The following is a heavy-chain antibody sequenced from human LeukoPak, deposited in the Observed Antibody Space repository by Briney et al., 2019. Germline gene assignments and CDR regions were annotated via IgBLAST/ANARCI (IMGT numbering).Heavy chain of an antibody. CDR2: MNPNSGNT. D-gene: IGHD3-9*01. CDR3: ARGFGALRYFDWLDYYYYGMDV. Sequence: ASVKVSCKASGYTFTSYDINWVRLATGQGLEWMGWMNPNSGNTGYAQKFQGRVTMTRNTSISTAYMELSSLRSEDTAVYYCARGFGALRYFDWLDYYYYGMDVWGQGTTVTVSS. CDR1: GYTFTSYD. V-gene: IGHV1-8*01. J-gene: IGHJ6*02.